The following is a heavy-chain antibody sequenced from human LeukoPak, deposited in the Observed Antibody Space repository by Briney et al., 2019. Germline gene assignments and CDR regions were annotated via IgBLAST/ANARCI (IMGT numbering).Heavy chain of an antibody. CDR1: GGSITSTHW. Sequence: SETLSLTCAVSGGSITSTHWWNWVRQPPGKGLEWIGDIHHGGMTNYNPSLKSRATISVDKSSNQFSLRLTSVTAADTAMYYCARVSTSMVRGITIKYFDYWGQGTLVTVSS. CDR3: ARVSTSMVRGITIKYFDY. J-gene: IGHJ4*02. CDR2: IHHGGMT. V-gene: IGHV4-4*02. D-gene: IGHD3-10*01.